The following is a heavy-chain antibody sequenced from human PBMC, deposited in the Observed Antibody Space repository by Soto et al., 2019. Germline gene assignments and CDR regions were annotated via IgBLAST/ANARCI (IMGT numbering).Heavy chain of an antibody. J-gene: IGHJ6*02. Sequence: GESLKIACEGSGYSFTIYCIGLVLQMPGKGLEWMGIIYPGDSDTRYSPSFQGQVTISADKSISTAYLQWSSLKASDTAMYYCARRMVRGPKGVKRYGMDVWGQGTTVTVSS. CDR1: GYSFTIYC. V-gene: IGHV5-51*01. CDR3: ARRMVRGPKGVKRYGMDV. CDR2: IYPGDSDT. D-gene: IGHD3-10*01.